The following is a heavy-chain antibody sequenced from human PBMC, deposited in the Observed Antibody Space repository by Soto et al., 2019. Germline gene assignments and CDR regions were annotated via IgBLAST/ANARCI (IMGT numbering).Heavy chain of an antibody. CDR1: GGSFSGHY. CDR3: ARGYTRCIFSTALATSYWFDS. Sequence: QVQLQQWGAGLLKPSETLSLTCAVYGGSFSGHYWSWIRQYPGKGLEWIAEINHRGSTNYNPSLNTRVTMSVSRSKNPLSLRLGSVPAADTAVYYCARGYTRCIFSTALATSYWFDSWGQGGLVTVSS. V-gene: IGHV4-34*01. J-gene: IGHJ5*01. CDR2: INHRGST. D-gene: IGHD2-21*01.